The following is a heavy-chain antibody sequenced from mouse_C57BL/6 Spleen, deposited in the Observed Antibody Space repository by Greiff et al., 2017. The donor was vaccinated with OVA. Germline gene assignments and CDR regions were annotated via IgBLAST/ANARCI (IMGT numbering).Heavy chain of an antibody. V-gene: IGHV1-64*01. D-gene: IGHD1-1*01. J-gene: IGHJ3*01. Sequence: QVQLQPPWAELVKPGASVKLSCKASGYTFTSYWMHWVKQRPGQGLEWIGMIHPNSGSTNYNEKFQSKATLTVDKSSSTAYMQLSSLTSEYSAVYYCASPSITTVVATGNWFAYWGQGTLVTVSA. CDR3: ASPSITTVVATGNWFAY. CDR2: IHPNSGST. CDR1: GYTFTSYW.